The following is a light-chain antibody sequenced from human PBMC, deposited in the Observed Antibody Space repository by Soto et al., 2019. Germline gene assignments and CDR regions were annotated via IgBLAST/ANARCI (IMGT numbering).Light chain of an antibody. J-gene: IGLJ2*01. CDR1: SSDVGGYNY. Sequence: QSVLTQPASVSGSPGQSITISCAGTSSDVGGYNYVSWYQHHPGKAPKLMIYDVSNRPSGVSNRFSGSKSGSTASLTVSGLQAEDEADYWCSSYTSSSTLVVFGGGTKVTDL. CDR3: SSYTSSSTLVV. V-gene: IGLV2-14*03. CDR2: DVS.